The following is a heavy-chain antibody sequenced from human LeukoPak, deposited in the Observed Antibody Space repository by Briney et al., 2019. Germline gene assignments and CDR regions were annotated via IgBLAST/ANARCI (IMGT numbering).Heavy chain of an antibody. CDR1: GFTFSSYG. V-gene: IGHV3-30*18. J-gene: IGHJ4*02. D-gene: IGHD6-13*01. CDR2: ISYDGSNK. Sequence: PGRSLRLSCAASGFTFSSYGMHWVRQAPGKGLEWVAVISYDGSNKYYADSVKGRFTISRDNSKNTLYLQMNSLRAEDTAVYYCAKGGSSWVFDYWGQGTLATVSS. CDR3: AKGGSSWVFDY.